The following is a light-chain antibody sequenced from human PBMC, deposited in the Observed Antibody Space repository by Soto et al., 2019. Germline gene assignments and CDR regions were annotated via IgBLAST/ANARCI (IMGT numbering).Light chain of an antibody. J-gene: IGKJ2*01. Sequence: EIVMTQSPATLSVSPGGRATLSCRASQSVSRNLAWYQQKPSQSPRLLIYGASTRATGVPARFGGSGSGTVFTLTISSLQSEDSALYYCQQYNDWPGGTFGQGTKLDIK. CDR1: QSVSRN. CDR3: QQYNDWPGGT. V-gene: IGKV3-15*01. CDR2: GAS.